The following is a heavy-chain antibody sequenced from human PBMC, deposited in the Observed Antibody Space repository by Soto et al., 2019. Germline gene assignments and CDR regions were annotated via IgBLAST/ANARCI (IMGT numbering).Heavy chain of an antibody. CDR2: IWYDGSNK. D-gene: IGHD3-9*01. Sequence: GGSLRLSCAASGFTFSSYGMHWVRQAPGKGLEWVAVIWYDGSNKYYADSVKGRFTISRDNSKNTLYLQMNSLRAEDTAVYYCARDRGFDILTGLDYWGQGTLVTAPQ. V-gene: IGHV3-33*01. CDR1: GFTFSSYG. J-gene: IGHJ4*02. CDR3: ARDRGFDILTGLDY.